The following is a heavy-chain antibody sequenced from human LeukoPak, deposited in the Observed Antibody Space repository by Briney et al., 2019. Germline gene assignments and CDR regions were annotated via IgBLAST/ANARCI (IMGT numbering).Heavy chain of an antibody. CDR3: ARWGSATWYYYGMDV. D-gene: IGHD3-16*01. Sequence: PSETLSLTCTVSGGSITNSAYYWGWVRQPPGKGLEWIASIYYTGSTYYNPSLKSRVTISLDASKKQFSLKLSSVTAADTAVYYCARWGSATWYYYGMDVWGQGTTVTVSS. V-gene: IGHV4-39*07. CDR2: IYYTGST. CDR1: GGSITNSAYY. J-gene: IGHJ6*02.